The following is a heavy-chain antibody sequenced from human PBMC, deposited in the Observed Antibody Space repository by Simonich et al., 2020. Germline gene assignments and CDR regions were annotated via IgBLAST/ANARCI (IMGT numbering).Heavy chain of an antibody. J-gene: IGHJ3*02. V-gene: IGHV1-2*02. CDR2: DNPNGWGT. Sequence: QVQLVQSGAEVKKPGASVKVSCKASGYTFTGYYMHWVRQAPGQGLEWVGWDNPNGWGTTYEKKFQGRVTMTRDTSISTAYMELSRLRSDDTAVYYCARRSAFDIWGQGTMVTVSS. CDR1: GYTFTGYY. CDR3: ARRSAFDI.